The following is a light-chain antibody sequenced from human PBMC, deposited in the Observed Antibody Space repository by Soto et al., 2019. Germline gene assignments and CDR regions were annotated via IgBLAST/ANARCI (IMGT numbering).Light chain of an antibody. CDR1: NSNIENNF. J-gene: IGLJ1*01. CDR2: DNS. Sequence: QSVVSHPPSLSAAPGQKVTISCYGSNSNIENNFVSWFRQFPGAAPDLLIFDNSNRPSGIPDRFSGSKSGSSATLAISGLQAGDEAHYYCGTWDSSLSAVVFGTGTKVTVL. V-gene: IGLV1-51*01. CDR3: GTWDSSLSAVV.